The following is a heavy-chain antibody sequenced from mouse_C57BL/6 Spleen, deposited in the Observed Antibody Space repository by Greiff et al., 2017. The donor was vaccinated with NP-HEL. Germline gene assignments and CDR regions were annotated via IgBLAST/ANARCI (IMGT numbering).Heavy chain of an antibody. CDR1: GFTFSSYA. V-gene: IGHV5-4*01. CDR3: AAGSPFAY. J-gene: IGHJ3*01. D-gene: IGHD1-1*01. Sequence: EVQLVESGGGLVKPGGSLKLSCAASGFTFSSYAMSWVRQTPEKRLEWVATISDGGSYTYYPDNVKGRFTISRDNAKNNLYLQMSHLKSEDTAMYYCAAGSPFAYWGQGTLVTVSA. CDR2: ISDGGSYT.